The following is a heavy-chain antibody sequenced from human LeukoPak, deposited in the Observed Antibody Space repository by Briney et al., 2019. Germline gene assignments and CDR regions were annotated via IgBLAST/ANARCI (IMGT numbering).Heavy chain of an antibody. CDR1: GFTFGSYW. CDR2: VNNDGRST. CDR3: VRDVWGDRDSYFDY. Sequence: GGSLRLSCAASGFTFGSYWMHWVRQAPGEGLVWVSRVNNDGRSTSYGDFVKGRFTISSDNAKNTLFLQINSLRAEDTAIYYCVRDVWGDRDSYFDYWGQGTLVTVSS. D-gene: IGHD2-21*01. J-gene: IGHJ4*02. V-gene: IGHV3-74*01.